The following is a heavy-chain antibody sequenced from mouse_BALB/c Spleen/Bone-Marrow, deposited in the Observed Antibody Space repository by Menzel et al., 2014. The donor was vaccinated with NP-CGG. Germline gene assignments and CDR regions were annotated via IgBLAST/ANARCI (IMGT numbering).Heavy chain of an antibody. CDR1: GYTFTDYE. CDR2: IDPETGGN. Sequence: QVQLQQSGAELVRPGASVTLSCQASGYTFTDYEIHWVKQTPVHGLEWIGAIDPETGGNAYNQKFKGKATLPADRSSSSTYMELRSLTAEDSAVYYCTRSWGDYFDYWGQGTTLTGSS. J-gene: IGHJ2*01. D-gene: IGHD4-1*01. CDR3: TRSWGDYFDY. V-gene: IGHV1-15*01.